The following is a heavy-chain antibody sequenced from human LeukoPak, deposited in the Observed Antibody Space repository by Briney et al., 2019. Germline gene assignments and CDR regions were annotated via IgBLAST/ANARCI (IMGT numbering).Heavy chain of an antibody. CDR2: ISGSGGST. V-gene: IGHV3-23*01. CDR1: GFTFNNCG. J-gene: IGHJ6*02. Sequence: PGGSLRLSCAASGFTFNNCGMSWVRQAPGKGLEWVSAISGSGGSTYYADSVKGRFTISRDNSKNTLYLQMNSLRAEDTAVYYCAKHSGGINYDFWSGYYSTSSYYYYGMDVWGQGTTVTVSS. CDR3: AKHSGGINYDFWSGYYSTSSYYYYGMDV. D-gene: IGHD3-3*01.